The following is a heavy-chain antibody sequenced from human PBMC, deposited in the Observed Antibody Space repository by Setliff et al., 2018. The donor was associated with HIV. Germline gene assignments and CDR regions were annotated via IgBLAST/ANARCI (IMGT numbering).Heavy chain of an antibody. J-gene: IGHJ4*02. Sequence: PGGSLRLSCAASGFTFSNYVINWVRRAPGKGLEWISGISGSGVNSYYADSVKGRFTISRDNSKNTVYLQMNRLRAEDTVVYYCAKTSNTGYLFCSDYWGQGTLVTVSS. CDR2: ISGSGVNS. CDR1: GFTFSNYV. D-gene: IGHD3-9*01. CDR3: AKTSNTGYLFCSDY. V-gene: IGHV3-23*01.